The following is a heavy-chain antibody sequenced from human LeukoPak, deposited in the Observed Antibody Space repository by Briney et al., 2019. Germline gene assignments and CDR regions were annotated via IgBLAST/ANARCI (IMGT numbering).Heavy chain of an antibody. J-gene: IGHJ4*02. CDR2: IWYDGSNK. D-gene: IGHD3-22*01. CDR3: GAFYDSGGYYDY. V-gene: IGHV3-33*01. CDR1: GFTFSSYG. Sequence: PGGSLRLSCAASGFTFSSYGMHWVRQAPGKGLEWVAVIWYDGSNKYYADSVKGRFTISRDNSKNTLYLQMNSLRAEDTAVYYCGAFYDSGGYYDYWGQGTLVTVSS.